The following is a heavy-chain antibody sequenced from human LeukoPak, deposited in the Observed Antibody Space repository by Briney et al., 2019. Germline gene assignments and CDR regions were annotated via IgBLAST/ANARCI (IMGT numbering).Heavy chain of an antibody. V-gene: IGHV3-23*01. CDR3: ARVRSGTTNDY. CDR2: ISGSGGST. J-gene: IGHJ4*02. CDR1: GFTFSSYA. D-gene: IGHD1-7*01. Sequence: GGSLRLSCAASGFTFSSYAMSWVRQAPGKGLEWVSAISGSGGSTYYADSVKGRFTISRDNAKNSLYLQMNSLRAEDTAVYYCARVRSGTTNDYWGQGTLVTVSS.